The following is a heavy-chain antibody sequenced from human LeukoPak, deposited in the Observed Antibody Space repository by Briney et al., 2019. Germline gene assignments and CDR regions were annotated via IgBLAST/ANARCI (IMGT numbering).Heavy chain of an antibody. D-gene: IGHD1-26*01. Sequence: GASVKVSCKASGYTFTSYYMHWVRQAPGQGLEWMGIINPSGGSTSYAQKFQGRVTMTRDTSTSTVYMELSSLRSEVTAVYYCVSSGSYRPEFVQWGQGTLVTVSS. CDR2: INPSGGST. V-gene: IGHV1-46*01. CDR3: VSSGSYRPEFVQ. J-gene: IGHJ5*02. CDR1: GYTFTSYY.